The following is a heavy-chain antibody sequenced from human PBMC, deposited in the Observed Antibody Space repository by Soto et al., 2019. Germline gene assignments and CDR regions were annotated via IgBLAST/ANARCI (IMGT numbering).Heavy chain of an antibody. V-gene: IGHV3-30-3*01. CDR2: ISYDGSNK. D-gene: IGHD2-15*01. CDR3: ARDGGNVV. J-gene: IGHJ4*02. Sequence: GGSLRLSCAASGFTFSSYAMHWVRQAPGKGLEWVAVISYDGSNKYYAGSVKGRFTISRDNSKNTLYLQMNSLRAEDTAVYYCARDGGNVVWGQGTLVTVSS. CDR1: GFTFSSYA.